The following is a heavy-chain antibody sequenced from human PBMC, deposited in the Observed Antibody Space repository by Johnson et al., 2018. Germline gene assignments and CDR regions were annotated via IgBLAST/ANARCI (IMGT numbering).Heavy chain of an antibody. J-gene: IGHJ3*02. CDR3: ARVISSRGWYSTPLDAFDI. V-gene: IGHV3-21*01. D-gene: IGHD6-19*01. Sequence: EVQLLETGGGVVQPGRSLRLSCAASGFTFSSYSMNWVRQAPGKGLEWVSSISSSSSYIYYADSVKGRFTISRDTAKNSLYLQMNSLRDEDTAVYYCARVISSRGWYSTPLDAFDIWGQGKMVTVCS. CDR2: ISSSSSYI. CDR1: GFTFSSYS.